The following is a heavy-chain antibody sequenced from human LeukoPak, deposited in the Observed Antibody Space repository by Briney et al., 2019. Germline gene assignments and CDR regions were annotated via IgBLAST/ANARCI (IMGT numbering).Heavy chain of an antibody. J-gene: IGHJ3*02. Sequence: PSETLSLTCAVSGYSISSGYYWGWIRQPPGKGLEWIGSIYHSGSTNYNPSLKSRVTIPVDTSKNQFSLKLSSVTAADTAVYYCARDELNDAFDIWGQGTMVTVSS. D-gene: IGHD1-26*01. V-gene: IGHV4-38-2*02. CDR3: ARDELNDAFDI. CDR1: GYSISSGYY. CDR2: IYHSGST.